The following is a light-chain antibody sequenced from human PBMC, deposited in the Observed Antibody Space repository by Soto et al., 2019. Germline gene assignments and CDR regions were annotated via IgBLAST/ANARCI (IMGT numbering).Light chain of an antibody. CDR3: QQYYSTPGT. V-gene: IGKV4-1*01. CDR1: QSILYISNTKTY. CDR2: WAS. Sequence: DIVMTQSPDSLAVSLGEWATINCKSSQSILYISNTKTYLAWYQQKPGQPPKLLIYWASTRESGVPERFSGGGSGTDFTLTISSLLAEDGAVYYCQQYYSTPGTFGPGTKVDIK. J-gene: IGKJ3*01.